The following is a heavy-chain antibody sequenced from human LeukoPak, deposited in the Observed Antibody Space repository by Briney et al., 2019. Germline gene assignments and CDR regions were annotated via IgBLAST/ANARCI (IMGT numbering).Heavy chain of an antibody. J-gene: IGHJ4*02. Sequence: SSVKVSCKASGGTFSSHALSWVRQAPGQGPEWMGGIITISGTANYAQKFQGRVTITTDESTSTVYMELSSLRSEDTAVYYCALTRPGGAARHWGQGTLVTVSS. CDR1: GGTFSSHA. CDR3: ALTRPGGAARH. V-gene: IGHV1-69*05. CDR2: IITISGTA. D-gene: IGHD6-6*01.